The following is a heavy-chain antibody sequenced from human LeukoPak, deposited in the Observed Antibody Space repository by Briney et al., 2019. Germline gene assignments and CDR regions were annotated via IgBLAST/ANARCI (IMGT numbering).Heavy chain of an antibody. CDR3: ARPYSSRSLEIDY. CDR2: IYYSGST. J-gene: IGHJ4*02. D-gene: IGHD6-13*01. CDR1: GGSISSSSYY. V-gene: IGHV4-39*01. Sequence: SETLSLTCTVSGGSISSSSYYWGWSRQPPGKGLEWIGSIYYSGSTYYNPSLKSRVTISVDTSKNQFSLKLSSVTAADTAVYYCARPYSSRSLEIDYWGQGTLVTVSS.